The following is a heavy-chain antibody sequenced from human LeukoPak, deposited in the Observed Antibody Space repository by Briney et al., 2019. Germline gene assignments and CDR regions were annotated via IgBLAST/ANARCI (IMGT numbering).Heavy chain of an antibody. CDR3: ARDGSSDYGDYYFDY. CDR2: ISYAGSNK. Sequence: GRPLRRYCAAPGFTSSSYAIHRVRQVPGKGLGSVAVISYAGSNKYYADSVKGRFTISRDNAKNSLYLQMNSLRAEDTAVYYCARDGSSDYGDYYFDYWAREPWSPSPQ. D-gene: IGHD4-17*01. V-gene: IGHV3-30-3*01. J-gene: IGHJ4*02. CDR1: GFTSSSYA.